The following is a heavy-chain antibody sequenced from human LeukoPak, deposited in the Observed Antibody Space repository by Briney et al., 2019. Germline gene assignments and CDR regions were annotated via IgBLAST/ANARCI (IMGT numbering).Heavy chain of an antibody. D-gene: IGHD6-13*01. CDR3: ARDIVDSSSWYYFDY. J-gene: IGHJ4*02. V-gene: IGHV3-7*01. CDR2: IKQDGSEK. Sequence: GGSLRLSCAPSGFTLSSYWTSWGRPAPENGLEWVANIKQDGSEKYYVDSVKGRFTISRDNAKNSLYLQMNGLRAEDTAVYYCARDIVDSSSWYYFDYWGQGTLVTVSS. CDR1: GFTLSSYW.